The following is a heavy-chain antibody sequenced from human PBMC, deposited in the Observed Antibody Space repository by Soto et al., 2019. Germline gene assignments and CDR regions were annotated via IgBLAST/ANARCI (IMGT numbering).Heavy chain of an antibody. J-gene: IGHJ4*02. D-gene: IGHD3-22*01. CDR2: IIPIFGTA. V-gene: IGHV1-69*13. CDR3: ARASKTPYYYDSSGYYYTGYFDY. Sequence: SVKVSCKASGGTFSSYCISWVRQAPGQGLEWMGGIIPIFGTANYAQKFQGRVTITADESTSTAYMELSSLRSEDTAVYYCARASKTPYYYDSSGYYYTGYFDYWGQGTLVTVSS. CDR1: GGTFSSYC.